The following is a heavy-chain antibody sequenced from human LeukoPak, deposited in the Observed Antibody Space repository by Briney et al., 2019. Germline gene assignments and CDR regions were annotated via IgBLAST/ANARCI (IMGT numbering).Heavy chain of an antibody. CDR3: ASLGSSSWWTY. V-gene: IGHV3-48*04. CDR1: GFTFSSYS. J-gene: IGHJ4*02. Sequence: GGSLRLSCEASGFTFSSYSMNWVRQAPGKGLEWVSYISGGGSTIYYADSVKGRFTISRDNAKNSLYLQMNSLRAKDTAVYYCASLGSSSWWTYWGQGTLVTVSS. D-gene: IGHD6-13*01. CDR2: ISGGGSTI.